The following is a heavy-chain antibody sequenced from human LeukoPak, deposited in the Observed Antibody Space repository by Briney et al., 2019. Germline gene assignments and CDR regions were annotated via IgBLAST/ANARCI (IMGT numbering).Heavy chain of an antibody. CDR2: ISGSGDKT. V-gene: IGHV3-23*01. Sequence: PGGSLRLSCAASGFTFSSNGMSWVHKAPGKGLEWVSSISGSGDKTYYADSVKGRFTISRDNSKSTMYLQMNSLRAEDTAVYHCAKTNGYYDLWGQGTLVIVSS. CDR1: GFTFSSNG. D-gene: IGHD3-22*01. J-gene: IGHJ4*02. CDR3: AKTNGYYDL.